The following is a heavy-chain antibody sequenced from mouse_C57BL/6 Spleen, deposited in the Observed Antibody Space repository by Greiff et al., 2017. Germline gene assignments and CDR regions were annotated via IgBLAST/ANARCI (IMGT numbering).Heavy chain of an antibody. V-gene: IGHV2-2*01. CDR1: GFSLTSYG. Sequence: QVQLQQSGPGLVQPSQSLSITCTVSGFSLTSYGVHWVRQSPGKGLEWLGVIWSGGSTDYNAAFISRLSISKDNSKSQVFFKMNSLQADDTAIYSCARNFDGYLFAYWGQGTLVTVSA. D-gene: IGHD2-3*01. J-gene: IGHJ3*01. CDR3: ARNFDGYLFAY. CDR2: IWSGGST.